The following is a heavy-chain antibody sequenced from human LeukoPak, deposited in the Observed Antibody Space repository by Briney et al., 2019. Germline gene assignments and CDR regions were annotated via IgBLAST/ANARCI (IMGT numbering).Heavy chain of an antibody. J-gene: IGHJ5*02. CDR2: FDPESSGT. D-gene: IGHD3-3*01. CDR3: ATISVTYYEGFDP. V-gene: IGHV1-24*01. Sequence: ASVKVSCKVSGSTLTDVSIHWVRQAPGKGLEWMGGFDPESSGTTFAQKFQGRLTMTEDTSTDTVYIDLTSLTSEDTAVYYCATISVTYYEGFDPWGQGTLVTVSS. CDR1: GSTLTDVS.